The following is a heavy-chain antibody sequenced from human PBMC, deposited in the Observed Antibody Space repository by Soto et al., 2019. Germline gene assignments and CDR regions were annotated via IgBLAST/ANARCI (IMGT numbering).Heavy chain of an antibody. CDR1: GGSISSYY. J-gene: IGHJ4*02. V-gene: IGHV4-59*01. D-gene: IGHD4-17*01. CDR3: ARAVLGDYISYFDS. CDR2: IYYSGST. Sequence: SETLSLTCTVSGGSISSYYWSWIRQPPGKGLEWIGYIYYSGSTNYNPSLKSRVTISVDTSKNQFSLKLSSVTAVDTAVYYCARAVLGDYISYFDSWGQGTLVTVSS.